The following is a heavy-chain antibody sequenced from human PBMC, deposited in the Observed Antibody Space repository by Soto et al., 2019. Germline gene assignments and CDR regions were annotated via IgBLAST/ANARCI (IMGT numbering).Heavy chain of an antibody. CDR3: AKEGIVAVVAALLDY. CDR1: GFTLSSYG. V-gene: IGHV3-30*18. D-gene: IGHD2-15*01. J-gene: IGHJ4*02. Sequence: GGSLRLSCAASGFTLSSYGMHWVRQAPGKGLEWVAVISYDGSNTYYADSVKGRFTISRDNSKNTVYLQMNSLRAEDTAVYYCAKEGIVAVVAALLDYWGQGTLVTVSS. CDR2: ISYDGSNT.